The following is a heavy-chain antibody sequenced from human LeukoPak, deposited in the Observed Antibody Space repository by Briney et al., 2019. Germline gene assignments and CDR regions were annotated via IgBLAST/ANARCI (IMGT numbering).Heavy chain of an antibody. CDR2: ISSSGSTI. CDR1: GFTFSDYY. D-gene: IGHD3-22*01. J-gene: IGHJ5*02. CDR3: ARGGEIVVVITTTPNWFDP. Sequence: GGSLRLSCAASGFTFSDYYMSWIRQAPGKGLEWVSYISSSGSTIYYADSVKGRFTISRDNAKNSLYLQMNSLRAEDTAVYYCARGGEIVVVITTTPNWFDPWGLGTLVTVSS. V-gene: IGHV3-11*01.